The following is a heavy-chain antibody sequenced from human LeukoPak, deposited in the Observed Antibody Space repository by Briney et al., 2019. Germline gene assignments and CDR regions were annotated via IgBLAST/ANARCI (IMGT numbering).Heavy chain of an antibody. V-gene: IGHV3-23*01. D-gene: IGHD2-15*01. Sequence: GGSLRLSCAGSGFTFSSYAMGWVRQAPGKGLEWVSAVSGNGFSTYSADSVRGRFTISRDNSKTTLYLQMNSLSAEDTAVYYCAKGPLGYCGGGTCYVSDWGQGTLVIVSS. CDR1: GFTFSSYA. J-gene: IGHJ4*02. CDR3: AKGPLGYCGGGTCYVSD. CDR2: VSGNGFST.